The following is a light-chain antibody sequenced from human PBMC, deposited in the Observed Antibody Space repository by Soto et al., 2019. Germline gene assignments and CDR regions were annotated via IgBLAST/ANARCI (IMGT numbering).Light chain of an antibody. J-gene: IGKJ1*01. V-gene: IGKV3-11*01. Sequence: IVLAQAPATLCCSPGGIATLSFGASQSVSSNVAWYQQKPGQAPRLLIYDASNRATGIPARFRGSGSGKDLTLTISSLKPDDFATYYCQKYTTYPWTFGQGTKVDIK. CDR1: QSVSSN. CDR3: QKYTTYPWT. CDR2: DAS.